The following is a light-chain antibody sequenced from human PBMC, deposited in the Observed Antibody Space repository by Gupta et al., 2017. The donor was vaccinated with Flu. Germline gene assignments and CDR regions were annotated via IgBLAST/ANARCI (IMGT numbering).Light chain of an antibody. CDR2: DAA. Sequence: EIVLTQSPGTLSLSPGDRATLSCRASQNVGQNYLAWYQLKPGQAPRLLIYDAATRATGIPDRFSGSGSVTEFSLAISIRKPEDFAVYYCDHYYSSPHTFGRGTKVEI. V-gene: IGKV3-20*01. J-gene: IGKJ4*01. CDR1: QNVGQNY. CDR3: DHYYSSPHT.